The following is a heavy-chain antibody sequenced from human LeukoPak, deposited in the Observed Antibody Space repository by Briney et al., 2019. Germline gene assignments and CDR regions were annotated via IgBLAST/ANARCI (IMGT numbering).Heavy chain of an antibody. D-gene: IGHD3-10*01. Sequence: KASETLSLTCTVSGGSISSSSYFWGWIRQPPGKGLEWIGSILYSGSTYYSPSLKSRVTISVDTSKNQFSLKLTSVTAADTAVYYCARGRGEGRGIALIRGVRAPSYNWFDPWGHGTLVTVSS. CDR1: GGSISSSSYF. CDR2: ILYSGST. J-gene: IGHJ5*02. CDR3: ARGRGEGRGIALIRGVRAPSYNWFDP. V-gene: IGHV4-39*07.